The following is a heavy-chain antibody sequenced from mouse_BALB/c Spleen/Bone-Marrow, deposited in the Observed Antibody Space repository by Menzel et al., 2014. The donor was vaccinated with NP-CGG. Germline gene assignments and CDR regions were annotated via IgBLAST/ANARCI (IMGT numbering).Heavy chain of an antibody. V-gene: IGHV1-47*01. CDR2: FHPYNDDT. CDR3: TRGGGFAY. CDR1: GYTFTTYP. Sequence: QVQLKESGAELVKPGASVKMSCKAFGYTFTTYPIEWMKQNHGKSLEWIGNFHPYNDDTKYNEKFKGKAKLIVEKSSSTVYLELSRLTSDESGVYYCTRGGGFAYWGQGTLVTVSA. J-gene: IGHJ3*01.